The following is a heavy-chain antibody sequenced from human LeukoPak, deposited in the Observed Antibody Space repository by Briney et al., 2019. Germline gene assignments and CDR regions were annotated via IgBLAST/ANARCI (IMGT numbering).Heavy chain of an antibody. J-gene: IGHJ4*02. V-gene: IGHV3-30*04. CDR3: AKDWSEGSGSYIDY. CDR1: GFSLGNHA. D-gene: IGHD3-10*01. CDR2: TSYDGTRQ. Sequence: PGTSLRLSCAASGFSLGNHAMHWVRQAPGKGLEWLVVTSYDGTRQYYADFVRGRFTISRDNSKNTLYLHMNSLRVDDTAVYYCAKDWSEGSGSYIDYWGQGALVTVSS.